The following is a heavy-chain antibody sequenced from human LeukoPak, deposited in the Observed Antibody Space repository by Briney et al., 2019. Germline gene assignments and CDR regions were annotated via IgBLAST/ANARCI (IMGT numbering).Heavy chain of an antibody. CDR3: AKDLSRGYSYGYLGY. J-gene: IGHJ4*02. Sequence: PGRSLRLSCAASGFTLSSYGMHWVRQAPGKGLEWVAVISYDGSNKYYADSVKGRFTISRDNSKNTLYLQMNSLRAEDTAVYYCAKDLSRGYSYGYLGYWGQGTLVTVSS. CDR2: ISYDGSNK. V-gene: IGHV3-30*18. D-gene: IGHD5-18*01. CDR1: GFTLSSYG.